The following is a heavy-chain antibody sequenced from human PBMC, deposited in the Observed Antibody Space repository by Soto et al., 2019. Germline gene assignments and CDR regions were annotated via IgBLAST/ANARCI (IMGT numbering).Heavy chain of an antibody. CDR1: GGSISSSSHY. CDR2: IYYSGST. V-gene: IGHV4-39*01. D-gene: IGHD6-13*01. Sequence: KSSETLSLTCTVSGGSISSSSHYWGWIRQPPGKGLEWIGSIYYSGSTYYNPSLKSRVTISVDTSKNQFSLKLSSVTAADTAVYYCARHRRGIATGNFDRSPYYFDYWGQGTLVTVSS. CDR3: ARHRRGIATGNFDRSPYYFDY. J-gene: IGHJ4*02.